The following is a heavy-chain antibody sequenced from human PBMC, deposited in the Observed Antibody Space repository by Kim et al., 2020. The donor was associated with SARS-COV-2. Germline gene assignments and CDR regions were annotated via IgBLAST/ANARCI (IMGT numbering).Heavy chain of an antibody. Sequence: SVKVSCKASGGTFSSYAISWVRQAPGQGLEWMGGIIPIFGTANYAQKFQGRVTITADESTSTAYMELSSLRSEDTAVYYCALSYYYDSSGYYGDHDYWGQGTLVTVSS. J-gene: IGHJ4*02. CDR2: IIPIFGTA. V-gene: IGHV1-69*13. D-gene: IGHD3-22*01. CDR3: ALSYYYDSSGYYGDHDY. CDR1: GGTFSSYA.